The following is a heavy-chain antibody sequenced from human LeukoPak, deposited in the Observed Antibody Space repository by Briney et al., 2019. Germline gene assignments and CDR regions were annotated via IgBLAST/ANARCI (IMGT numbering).Heavy chain of an antibody. CDR1: GFTFSGYA. Sequence: GGSLRLSCAASGFTFSGYAMHWVRQAPGKGLEWVAVISFDGTNKYCADSVKGRFTISRDNSKNTVYLQMNSLRAEDTAMYYCARDQTSGYYYFDYWGQGTLVAVSS. CDR3: ARDQTSGYYYFDY. J-gene: IGHJ4*02. V-gene: IGHV3-30-3*01. CDR2: ISFDGTNK. D-gene: IGHD3-22*01.